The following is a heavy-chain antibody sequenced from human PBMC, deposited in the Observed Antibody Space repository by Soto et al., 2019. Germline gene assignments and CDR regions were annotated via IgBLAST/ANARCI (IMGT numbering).Heavy chain of an antibody. CDR1: GFTFSTYV. CDR2: ISASGGDT. CDR3: AKGGWLGDY. J-gene: IGHJ4*02. Sequence: EVPLLESGGGLVQPGGSLRLSCAASGFTFSTYVMTWVRQAPGKGLEWVSAISASGGDTYYADSVKGGFTISRDNSKNTLNLQMNSLRVEDTAIYYCAKGGWLGDYGAKGTLVTVSA. V-gene: IGHV3-23*01. D-gene: IGHD6-19*01.